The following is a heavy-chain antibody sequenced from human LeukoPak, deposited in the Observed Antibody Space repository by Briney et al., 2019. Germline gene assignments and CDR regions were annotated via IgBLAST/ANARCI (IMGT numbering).Heavy chain of an antibody. CDR1: GGSISSADYY. V-gene: IGHV4-31*03. Sequence: SETLSLTCTVSGGSISSADYYWSWIRQHPGKGLEWIGYISNRGRTYYNPSLKSRLTISVDTSKNQFSLKLSSVTAADTAVYYCARGRGNSSSSYYFDYWGQGTLVTVSS. D-gene: IGHD6-6*01. CDR2: ISNRGRT. J-gene: IGHJ4*02. CDR3: ARGRGNSSSSYYFDY.